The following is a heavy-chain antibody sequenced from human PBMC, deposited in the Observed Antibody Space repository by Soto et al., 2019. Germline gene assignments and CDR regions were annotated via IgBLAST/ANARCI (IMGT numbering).Heavy chain of an antibody. CDR3: AKDRGSSGWNFDY. D-gene: IGHD6-19*01. Sequence: EVQLLESGGGLVQPGGSLRLSYAASGFTFSSYAMSWVRQAPGKGLEWVSAISGSGGSTYYADSVKGRFTISRDNSKNTLYLQMNSLRAEDTAVYYCAKDRGSSGWNFDYWGQGTLVTVSS. CDR2: ISGSGGST. V-gene: IGHV3-23*01. CDR1: GFTFSSYA. J-gene: IGHJ4*02.